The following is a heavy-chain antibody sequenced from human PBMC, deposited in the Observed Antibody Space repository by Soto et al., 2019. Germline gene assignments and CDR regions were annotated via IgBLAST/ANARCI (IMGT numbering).Heavy chain of an antibody. CDR1: GYTFTSYA. V-gene: IGHV1-3*01. J-gene: IGHJ5*02. D-gene: IGHD3-3*01. CDR2: INAGNGNT. CDR3: ARDNHRFFEWLLSP. Sequence: ASVKVSCKASGYTFTSYAMHWVRQAPGQRLEWMGWINAGNGNTKYSQKFQGRATITRDTSASTAYMELSSLRSEDTAVYYCARDNHRFFEWLLSPWGQGTLVTVSS.